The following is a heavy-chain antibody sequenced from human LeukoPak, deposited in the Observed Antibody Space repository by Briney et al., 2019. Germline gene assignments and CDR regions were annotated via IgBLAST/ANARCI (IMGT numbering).Heavy chain of an antibody. CDR3: ARVTYCSSTSCYRDAFDI. CDR1: GDSVSSNSAA. D-gene: IGHD2-2*02. CDR2: TYYRSKLYN. Sequence: SQTLSLTCAISGDSVSSNSAALNWIRQSPSRGLEWLGRTYYRSKLYNDYAVSVNSRITINPETTKKQFSLQLHSVTPEDTAVYYCARVTYCSSTSCYRDAFDIWAQGTMVTVSS. J-gene: IGHJ3*02. V-gene: IGHV6-1*01.